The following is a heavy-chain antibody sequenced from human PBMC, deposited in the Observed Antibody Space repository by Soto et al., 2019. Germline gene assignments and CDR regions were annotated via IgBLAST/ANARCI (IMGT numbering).Heavy chain of an antibody. CDR1: GGSISSSSYY. V-gene: IGHV4-39*01. J-gene: IGHJ5*02. CDR3: ARLIFGSPRWFDP. Sequence: SETLSLTCTVPGGSISSSSYYWGWIRQPPGKGLEWIGSIYYSGSTYYNPSLKSRVTISVDTSKNQFSLKLSSVTAADTAVYYCARLIFGSPRWFDPWGQGILVTVSS. CDR2: IYYSGST. D-gene: IGHD3-10*02.